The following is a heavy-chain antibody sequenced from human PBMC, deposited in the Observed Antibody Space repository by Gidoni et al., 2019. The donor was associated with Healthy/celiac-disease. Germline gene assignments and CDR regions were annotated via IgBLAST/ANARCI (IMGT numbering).Heavy chain of an antibody. D-gene: IGHD2-2*01. J-gene: IGHJ6*03. CDR3: AREGYCSSTSCYYYYYMDV. CDR1: GFTFSSYA. Sequence: QVQLVESGGGVVQPGRSLRLSCAASGFTFSSYAMPWVRQAPGKGLEWVAVISYDGSNKYYADSVKGRFTISRDNSKNTLYLQMNSLRAEDTAVYYCAREGYCSSTSCYYYYYMDVWGKGTTVTVSS. V-gene: IGHV3-30-3*01. CDR2: ISYDGSNK.